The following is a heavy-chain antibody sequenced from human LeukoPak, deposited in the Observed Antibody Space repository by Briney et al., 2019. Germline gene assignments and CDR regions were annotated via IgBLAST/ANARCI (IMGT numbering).Heavy chain of an antibody. CDR3: ARGSRTIVTTKFARGHYMDV. CDR1: GFTFSSYA. V-gene: IGHV3-30*04. CDR2: ISFDGSNK. J-gene: IGHJ6*03. D-gene: IGHD5-12*01. Sequence: GGSLRLSCAASGFTFSSYAMHWVRQAPGKGLEWVAVISFDGSNKYYADSVKGRFTISRDNSKNALYLQMNSLRAEDTAVYYSARGSRTIVTTKFARGHYMDVWGKGTTVTVSS.